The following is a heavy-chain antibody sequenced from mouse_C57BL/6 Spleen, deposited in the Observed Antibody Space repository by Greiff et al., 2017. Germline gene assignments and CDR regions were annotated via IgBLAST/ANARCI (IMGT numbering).Heavy chain of an antibody. CDR1: GFTFSSYA. CDR2: ISDGGSYT. CDR3: ARDNHYYGSSYWYFDV. J-gene: IGHJ1*03. D-gene: IGHD1-1*01. Sequence: EVHLVESGGGLVKPGGSLKLSCAASGFTFSSYAMSWVRQTPEKRLEWVATISDGGSYTYYPDNVKGRFTISRDNAKNNLYLQMSHLKSEDTAMYYCARDNHYYGSSYWYFDVWGTGTTVTVSS. V-gene: IGHV5-4*01.